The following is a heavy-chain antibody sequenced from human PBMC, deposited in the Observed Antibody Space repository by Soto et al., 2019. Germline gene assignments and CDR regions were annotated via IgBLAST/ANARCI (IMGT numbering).Heavy chain of an antibody. CDR2: ISGSGGNT. J-gene: IGHJ3*01. Sequence: EVQLLESGGGLVQPGGSLRLSCAASGFTFSSYAMRWVRQAPGKGLEWVSAISGSGGNTYYADSVKGRFTFSRDNSKNTHKQQMNSLIAEETVVDYGANAANGGFSAFEVLGQGTMGSGAS. CDR3: ANAANGGFSAFEV. CDR1: GFTFSSYA. V-gene: IGHV3-23*01. D-gene: IGHD3-10*01.